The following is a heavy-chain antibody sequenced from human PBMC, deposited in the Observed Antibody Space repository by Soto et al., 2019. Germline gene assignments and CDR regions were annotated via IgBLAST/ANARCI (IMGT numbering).Heavy chain of an antibody. CDR3: ARGRYGDY. CDR1: GYDFTTYG. J-gene: IGHJ4*02. Sequence: QVHLVQSGAEVKKPGASVKVSCKGSGYDFTTYGITLVRQAPGQGLEWMAWISAHNGNTDYAQKHQGRVTVTRDTSTSTAYMELRSLRSDDTAVYYCARGRYGDYWGQGALVTVSS. CDR2: ISAHNGNT. V-gene: IGHV1-18*01. D-gene: IGHD1-1*01.